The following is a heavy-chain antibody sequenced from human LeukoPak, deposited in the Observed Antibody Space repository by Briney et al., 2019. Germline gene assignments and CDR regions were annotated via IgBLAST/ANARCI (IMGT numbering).Heavy chain of an antibody. Sequence: GGSLRLSCAASGFTFSNYAMSWVRQAPGKGLEWVSIIYSGASTYYADSVKGRFTISRDNSKNTLYLQMNSLRAEDTAIYYCARGPYGAFDIWGQGTMVTVSS. V-gene: IGHV3-23*03. CDR1: GFTFSNYA. CDR2: IYSGAST. CDR3: ARGPYGAFDI. J-gene: IGHJ3*02. D-gene: IGHD4-17*01.